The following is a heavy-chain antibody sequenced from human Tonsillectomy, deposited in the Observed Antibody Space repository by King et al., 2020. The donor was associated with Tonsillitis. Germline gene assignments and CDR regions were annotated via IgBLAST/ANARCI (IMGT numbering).Heavy chain of an antibody. Sequence: VQLVESGGGLVQPGGSLRLSCAASGFNFRSSAMNWVRQAPGKGLEWVSSIGGSGGTTDYADSVKGRFTISRDNSKNTLYLQMNSLRAEDTAIYYCARRLAQQLGPFDYWGQGTLVTVSS. CDR1: GFNFRSSA. J-gene: IGHJ4*02. V-gene: IGHV3-23*04. CDR2: IGGSGGTT. D-gene: IGHD6-13*01. CDR3: ARRLAQQLGPFDY.